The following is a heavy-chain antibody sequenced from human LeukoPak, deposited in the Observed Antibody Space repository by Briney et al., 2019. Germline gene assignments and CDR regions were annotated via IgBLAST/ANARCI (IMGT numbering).Heavy chain of an antibody. J-gene: IGHJ4*02. CDR2: MNPNSGNT. CDR3: ARGSMEWLWGTLWY. CDR1: GGTFSSYA. Sequence: ASVKVSCKASGGTFSSYAISWVRQAPGQGLEWMGWMNPNSGNTDYAQKFQGRVTMTRNTSISTAYMELSSLRSEDTAVYYCARGSMEWLWGTLWYWGQGTLVTVSS. V-gene: IGHV1-8*02. D-gene: IGHD3-3*01.